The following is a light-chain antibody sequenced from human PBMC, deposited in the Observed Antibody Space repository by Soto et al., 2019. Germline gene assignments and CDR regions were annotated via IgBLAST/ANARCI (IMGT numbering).Light chain of an antibody. CDR3: QQSYSTLT. CDR2: DAS. CDR1: QTIITS. V-gene: IGKV1-39*01. J-gene: IGKJ4*01. Sequence: DIQLTQSPSALSASIGDRVSITCRASQTIITSLAWYQQKPGKAPKLLIYDASSLQSGVPSRFSGSGSGTDFALTISSLQPEDFATYYCQQSYSTLTFGGGTKV.